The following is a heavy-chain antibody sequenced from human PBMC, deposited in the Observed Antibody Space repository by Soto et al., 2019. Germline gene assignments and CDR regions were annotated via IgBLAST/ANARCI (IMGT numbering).Heavy chain of an antibody. CDR1: GGSIIIGGYY. Sequence: TLSLTCTVSGGSIIIGGYYWSWIRQHPGKGLEWIGYIYYSGSTYYNPSLKSRVTISVDTSKNQFSLKLSSVTAADTAVYYCARDYCSGGSCYGSTMDVWGQGTTVTVSS. CDR2: IYYSGST. J-gene: IGHJ6*02. CDR3: ARDYCSGGSCYGSTMDV. V-gene: IGHV4-31*03. D-gene: IGHD2-15*01.